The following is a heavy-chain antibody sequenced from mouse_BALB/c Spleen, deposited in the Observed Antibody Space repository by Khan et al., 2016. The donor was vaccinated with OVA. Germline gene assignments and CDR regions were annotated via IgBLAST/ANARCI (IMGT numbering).Heavy chain of an antibody. CDR3: ARTARVKY. CDR2: ISYSGST. V-gene: IGHV3-2*02. D-gene: IGHD3-3*01. Sequence: VQLQELGPGLVKPSQSLSLTCTVTGYSITSGYGWNWIRQFPGNKLEWMGYISYSGSTNYNPSLKSRISITRNTSKNQFFLQLNSVTTEDTAKYCGARTARVKYWGQGTTLTVSS. CDR1: GYSITSGYG. J-gene: IGHJ2*01.